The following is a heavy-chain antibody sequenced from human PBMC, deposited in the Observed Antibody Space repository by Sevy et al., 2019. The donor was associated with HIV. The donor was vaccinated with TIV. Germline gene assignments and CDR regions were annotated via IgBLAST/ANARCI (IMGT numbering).Heavy chain of an antibody. CDR3: ARENRNIVVVPAADYGMDV. CDR2: IYYSGST. J-gene: IGHJ6*02. CDR1: GGSISSYY. Sequence: SETLSLTCTVSGGSISSYYWSWIRQPPGKGLEWIGYIYYSGSTNYNPSLKSRVTISVDTSKNQFSLKLSSVTAADTAVYYCARENRNIVVVPAADYGMDVWGQGTRVTVSS. D-gene: IGHD2-2*01. V-gene: IGHV4-59*12.